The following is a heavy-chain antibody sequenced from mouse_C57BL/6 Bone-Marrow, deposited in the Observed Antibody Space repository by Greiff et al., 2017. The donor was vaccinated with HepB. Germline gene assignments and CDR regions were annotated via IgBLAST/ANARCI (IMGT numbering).Heavy chain of an antibody. CDR3: ARHLYDYDGDYYAMDY. Sequence: QVQLQQSGPGLVQPSQSLSITCTVSGFSFTSYGVHWVRQSPGKGLEWLGVIWSGGSTDYNAAFISRLSISKDNSKSQVFFKMNSLQADDTAIYYCARHLYDYDGDYYAMDYWGQGTSVTVSS. J-gene: IGHJ4*01. CDR2: IWSGGST. V-gene: IGHV2-2*01. D-gene: IGHD2-4*01. CDR1: GFSFTSYG.